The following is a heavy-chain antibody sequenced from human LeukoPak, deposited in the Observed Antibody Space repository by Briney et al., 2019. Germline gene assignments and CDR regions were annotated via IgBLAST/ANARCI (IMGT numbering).Heavy chain of an antibody. CDR2: INSDGSST. V-gene: IGHV3-74*01. CDR1: GFTFSIYW. Sequence: GGSLRLSCAASGFTFSIYWMHWVRQAPGKGLVWVSRINSDGSSTSYADAVKGRFTISRDNAKNTLYLQMNSLRAEDTAVYYCARDDAYCGGDCPRFDYWGQGTLVTVSS. J-gene: IGHJ4*02. D-gene: IGHD2-21*02. CDR3: ARDDAYCGGDCPRFDY.